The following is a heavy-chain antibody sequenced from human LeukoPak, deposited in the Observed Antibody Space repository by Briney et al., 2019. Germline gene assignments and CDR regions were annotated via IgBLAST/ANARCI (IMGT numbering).Heavy chain of an antibody. V-gene: IGHV1-18*01. J-gene: IGHJ6*03. CDR1: GYTFTSYG. CDR3: ARGSGYRPYYYMDV. Sequence: ASVKVSCKASGYTFTSYGISWVRQAPGQGLEWMGWTSAYNGNTNYAQKLQGRVTMTTDTSTSTAYMELRSLRSDDTAVYYCARGSGYRPYYYMDVWGKGTTVTVSS. CDR2: TSAYNGNT. D-gene: IGHD3-22*01.